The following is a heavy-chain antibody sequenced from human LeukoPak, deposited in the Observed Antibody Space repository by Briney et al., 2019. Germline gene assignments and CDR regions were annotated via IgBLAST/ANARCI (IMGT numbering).Heavy chain of an antibody. D-gene: IGHD4-17*01. CDR1: GFTVSTIY. CDR2: IYSGGNT. CDR3: ARGYGDHAGPFYFQH. Sequence: GGSLRLSCAASGFTVSTIYMTWVRQAPGKGLEWVSIIYSGGNTYYADSVKGRFTISRDNSKNTLYLQMNSLRVEDTAVYYCARGYGDHAGPFYFQHWGQGTLVTVSS. J-gene: IGHJ1*01. V-gene: IGHV3-66*01.